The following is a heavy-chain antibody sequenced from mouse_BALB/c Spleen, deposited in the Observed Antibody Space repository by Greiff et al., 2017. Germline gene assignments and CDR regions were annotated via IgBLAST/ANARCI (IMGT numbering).Heavy chain of an antibody. Sequence: DVKVVESGGGLVKPGGSLKLSCAASGFTFSSYAMSWVRQTPEKRLEWVASISSGGSTYYPDSVKGRFTISRDNARNILYLQMSSLRSEDTAMYYCARGSDYGSRGDYWGQGTTLTVSS. CDR2: ISSGGST. D-gene: IGHD1-1*01. CDR3: ARGSDYGSRGDY. CDR1: GFTFSSYA. J-gene: IGHJ2*01. V-gene: IGHV5-6-5*01.